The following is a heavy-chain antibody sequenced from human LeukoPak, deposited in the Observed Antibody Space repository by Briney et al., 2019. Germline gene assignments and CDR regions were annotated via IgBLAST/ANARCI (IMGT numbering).Heavy chain of an antibody. V-gene: IGHV4-4*02. J-gene: IGHJ4*02. CDR2: IYHSGST. CDR3: AREVEAVAAFDY. CDR1: GGSISSSNW. Sequence: PSGTLSLTCAVSGGSISSSNWWSWVRQPPGKGLEWIGEIYHSGSTNYNPSLKSRVIISVDKSKNQFSLKLTSVTAADTAVYYCAREVEAVAAFDYWGQGTLVTVSS. D-gene: IGHD6-19*01.